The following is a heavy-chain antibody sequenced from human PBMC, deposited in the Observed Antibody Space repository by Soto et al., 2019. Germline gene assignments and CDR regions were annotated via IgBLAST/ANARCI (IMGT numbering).Heavy chain of an antibody. Sequence: ASVKVSCKASGYTFTSYGISWVRQAPGQGLEWMGWMNTYSGNTGYAQKFQGRVTMTMDTSSSTAYMELNSLRSDDTAVYYCARVPASLDPWGQGTLVTVSS. CDR1: GYTFTSYG. CDR3: ARVPASLDP. CDR2: MNTYSGNT. V-gene: IGHV1-8*02. J-gene: IGHJ5*02.